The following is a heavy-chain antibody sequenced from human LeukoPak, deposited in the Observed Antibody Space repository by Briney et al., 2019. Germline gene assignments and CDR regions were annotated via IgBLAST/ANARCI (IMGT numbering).Heavy chain of an antibody. D-gene: IGHD7-27*01. J-gene: IGHJ6*03. V-gene: IGHV1-2*02. CDR2: INPNSGGT. CDR1: GYTFTGYY. Sequence: ASVKVSCKASGYTFTGYYMHWVRQAPGQGLEWMGWINPNSGGTNYAQKLQGRVTMTRDTSISTAYMELSRLRSDDTAVYYCTTGDYRFSRGGFHCYYMDVWGKGTTVTVSS. CDR3: TTGDYRFSRGGFHCYYMDV.